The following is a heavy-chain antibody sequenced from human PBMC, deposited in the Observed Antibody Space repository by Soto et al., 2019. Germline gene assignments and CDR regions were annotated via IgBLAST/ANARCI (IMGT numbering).Heavy chain of an antibody. J-gene: IGHJ5*02. D-gene: IGHD2-2*01. V-gene: IGHV3-11*01. Sequence: GGSLRLSCAASGFTFSDYYMSWIRQAPGKGLEWVSYISSSGSTIYYADSVKGRFTISRDNAKNSLYLQMNSLRAEDTAVYYCARGRVPIVVVPAAMIWFDPWGQGTLVTVSS. CDR1: GFTFSDYY. CDR2: ISSSGSTI. CDR3: ARGRVPIVVVPAAMIWFDP.